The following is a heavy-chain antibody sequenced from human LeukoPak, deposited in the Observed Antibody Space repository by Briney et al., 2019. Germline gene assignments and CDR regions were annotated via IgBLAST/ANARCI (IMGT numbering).Heavy chain of an antibody. CDR3: AKTSFVNDYYPFDY. V-gene: IGHV3-23*01. Sequence: EGSLRLSCAASGFTFRSFAMTWVRQAPGKGLEWVSTMSGSGDRTYYADSVEGRFTISRDNSRNTLYLQMNSLRAEDTALYYCAKTSFVNDYYPFDYWGQGTLVTVSS. D-gene: IGHD4/OR15-4a*01. CDR1: GFTFRSFA. J-gene: IGHJ4*02. CDR2: MSGSGDRT.